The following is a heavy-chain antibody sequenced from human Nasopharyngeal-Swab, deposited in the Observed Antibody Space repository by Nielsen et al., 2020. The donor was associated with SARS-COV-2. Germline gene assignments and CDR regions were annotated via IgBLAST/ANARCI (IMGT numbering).Heavy chain of an antibody. Sequence: GSLRLSCAASGFTFSSYAMHWVRQAPGKGLEWVSVISYDGSNKYYADSVKGRFTISRDNSKNTLYLQMNSLRAEDTAVYYCARDASGWYIDYWGQGTLVNVSS. CDR3: ARDASGWYIDY. J-gene: IGHJ4*02. V-gene: IGHV3-30-3*01. D-gene: IGHD6-19*01. CDR2: ISYDGSNK. CDR1: GFTFSSYA.